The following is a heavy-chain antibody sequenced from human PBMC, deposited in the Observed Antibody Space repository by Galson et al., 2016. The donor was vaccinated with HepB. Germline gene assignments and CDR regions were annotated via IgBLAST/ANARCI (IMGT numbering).Heavy chain of an antibody. J-gene: IGHJ4*02. CDR1: GFTFSSYA. CDR3: ARIYYEILTGLTPWYYFDS. CDR2: ISGSDGRT. Sequence: SLRLSCAASGFTFSSYAMVWVRQAPGKGLEWISAISGSDGRTYYADSVKGRFTISRDNSKNTLHLQMNSLRAEDTAVYYCARIYYEILTGLTPWYYFDSWGQGTLVTVSS. V-gene: IGHV3-23*01. D-gene: IGHD3-9*01.